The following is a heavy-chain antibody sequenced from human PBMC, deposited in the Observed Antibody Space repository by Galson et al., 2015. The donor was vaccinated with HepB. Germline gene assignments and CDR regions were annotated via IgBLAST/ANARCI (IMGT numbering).Heavy chain of an antibody. Sequence: QSGAEVKEPGESLKISCKGSGYSFTSFSIAWVRQMPGKGLEWTGIIFPGDSATRYSPSFQGHVSILADKSFSTTYLQWNSLEASDTAMYYCVRPYYAGNSDFLNAFDLWGQGTMVTVSS. J-gene: IGHJ3*01. CDR3: VRPYYAGNSDFLNAFDL. D-gene: IGHD4-23*01. V-gene: IGHV5-51*01. CDR1: GYSFTSFS. CDR2: IFPGDSAT.